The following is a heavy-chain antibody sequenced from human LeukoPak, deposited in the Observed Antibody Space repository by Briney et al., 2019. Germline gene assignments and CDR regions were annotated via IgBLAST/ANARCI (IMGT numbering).Heavy chain of an antibody. CDR1: GGSVSSYY. Sequence: SETLSLTCTVSGGSVSSYYWSWIRQPAGKGLEWIGRIYTSGSTNYNPSLKSRVTMSVDTSKNQFSLRLSSVTAADTAVYYCARGRYYYDTSGPPLDIWGQGTMVTVSS. J-gene: IGHJ3*02. V-gene: IGHV4-4*07. CDR3: ARGRYYYDTSGPPLDI. CDR2: IYTSGST. D-gene: IGHD3-22*01.